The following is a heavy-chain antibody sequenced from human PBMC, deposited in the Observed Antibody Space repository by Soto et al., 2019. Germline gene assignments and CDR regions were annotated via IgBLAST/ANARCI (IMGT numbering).Heavy chain of an antibody. D-gene: IGHD6-13*01. CDR1: GYIFTNYS. V-gene: IGHV1-18*01. J-gene: IGHJ4*02. CDR2: ISGYNGYP. CDR3: ARASAGALYDF. Sequence: EASAKVSCKTSGYIFTNYSVAWVRQAPGQGLELVAWISGYNGYPKHTQKFQGRVTVTTDTTTRTGYMELRNLRSDDTAVYYCARASAGALYDFWGQGTRVTVSS.